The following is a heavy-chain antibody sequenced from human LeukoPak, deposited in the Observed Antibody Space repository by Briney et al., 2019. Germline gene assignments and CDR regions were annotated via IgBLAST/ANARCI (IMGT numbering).Heavy chain of an antibody. CDR3: AGRRTYYYDSSGYYPFDY. D-gene: IGHD3-22*01. CDR1: GGTFSSYA. CDR2: IIPIFGTA. V-gene: IGHV1-69*01. J-gene: IGHJ4*02. Sequence: SVKVSCKASGGTFSSYAISWVRQAPGQGLEWMGGIIPIFGTANYAQKFQGRVTITADESTSTAYMELSSLRSEDTAVYHCAGRRTYYYDSSGYYPFDYWGQGTLVTVSS.